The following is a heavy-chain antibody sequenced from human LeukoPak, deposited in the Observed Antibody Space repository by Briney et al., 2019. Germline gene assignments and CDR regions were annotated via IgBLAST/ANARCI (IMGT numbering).Heavy chain of an antibody. Sequence: GASVKVSCKASGYNFPSYGINWVRQAPGQGLEWMGWIRPHTGETNSAQRFQDRVTMTTDTPTTTAYMELRSLRFDDTAVYYCARDRGGKGSAIFYWGQGSPVTVSS. CDR3: ARDRGGKGSAIFY. CDR2: IRPHTGET. V-gene: IGHV1-18*01. CDR1: GYNFPSYG. J-gene: IGHJ4*02. D-gene: IGHD2-2*01.